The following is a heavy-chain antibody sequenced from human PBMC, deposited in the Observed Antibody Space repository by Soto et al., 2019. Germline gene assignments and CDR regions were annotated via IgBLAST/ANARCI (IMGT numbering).Heavy chain of an antibody. D-gene: IGHD3-3*01. V-gene: IGHV1-69*01. J-gene: IGHJ6*02. CDR3: AVHFCSGYYAYYYYAMDV. Sequence: QVQLVQSGAEMKKPGSSVKVSCKASGGTFSSYSISWVRQAPGQGLDWMGGIIPIFGSANYAQNFQGRVTITADESTTTAYMELSSLRSEDTAVYYCAVHFCSGYYAYYYYAMDVWGQGTTVTVSS. CDR2: IIPIFGSA. CDR1: GGTFSSYS.